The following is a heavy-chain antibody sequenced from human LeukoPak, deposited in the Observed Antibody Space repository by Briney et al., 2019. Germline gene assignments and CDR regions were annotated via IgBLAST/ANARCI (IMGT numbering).Heavy chain of an antibody. D-gene: IGHD2-15*01. Sequence: ASVKVSCKASGGTFSSYAISWVRQAPGQGLEWMGRIIPILGIANYAQKFQGRVTITADKSTSTAYMELSSLRSEDTAVYYCARVRCSGGSCYSANDAFDIWGQGTMVAVS. CDR2: IIPILGIA. CDR3: ARVRCSGGSCYSANDAFDI. J-gene: IGHJ3*02. V-gene: IGHV1-69*04. CDR1: GGTFSSYA.